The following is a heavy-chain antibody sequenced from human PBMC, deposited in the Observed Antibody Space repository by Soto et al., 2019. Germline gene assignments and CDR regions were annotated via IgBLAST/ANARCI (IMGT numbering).Heavy chain of an antibody. V-gene: IGHV3-23*01. CDR3: ANITGAAGDYFDY. J-gene: IGHJ4*02. D-gene: IGHD6-19*01. CDR2: ISGSGGST. Sequence: PGGSMRPSCPASGFTCSSYAMRWVRQAPGKGLEWVSAISGSGGSTYYADSVKGRFTISRDNSKNTLYLQMNSLRAEDTAVYYCANITGAAGDYFDYWGQGTQVTVSS. CDR1: GFTCSSYA.